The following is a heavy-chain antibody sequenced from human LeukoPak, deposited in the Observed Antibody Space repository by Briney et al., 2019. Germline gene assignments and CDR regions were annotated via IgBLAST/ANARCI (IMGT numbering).Heavy chain of an antibody. Sequence: GRSLRLSCAASGFTFSSYAMHWVRQAPGKGLEWVAVISYDGSNKYYADSVKGRFTISRDNSKNTLYLQMNSLRAEDTAVYYCAKRAPYSSGWYYFDYWGQGTRVTVSS. D-gene: IGHD6-13*01. V-gene: IGHV3-30*04. CDR3: AKRAPYSSGWYYFDY. CDR1: GFTFSSYA. CDR2: ISYDGSNK. J-gene: IGHJ4*02.